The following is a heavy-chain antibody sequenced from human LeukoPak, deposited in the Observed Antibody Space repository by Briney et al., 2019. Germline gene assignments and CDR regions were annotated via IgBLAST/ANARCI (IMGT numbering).Heavy chain of an antibody. V-gene: IGHV3-43*02. Sequence: PGGSLRLSCAASGFTFDDYAMHWVRQAPGKGLEWVSLISGDGGSTYYAGSVKGRFTISRDNSKNSLYLQMNSLRTEDTALYYCAKDIGYSYGLDYWGQGTLVTVSS. CDR2: ISGDGGST. J-gene: IGHJ4*02. CDR1: GFTFDDYA. CDR3: AKDIGYSYGLDY. D-gene: IGHD5-18*01.